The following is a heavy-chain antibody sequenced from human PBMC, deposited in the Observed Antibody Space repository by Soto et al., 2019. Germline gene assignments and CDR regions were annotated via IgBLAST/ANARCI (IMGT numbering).Heavy chain of an antibody. D-gene: IGHD3-9*01. J-gene: IGHJ4*02. CDR1: GGSISSSAYY. CDR3: GRSGLRYLDWLAPLIDH. Sequence: PSETLSLTCIVSGGSISSSAYYWAWVRQPPGQGLEWIGTIYYSGNTYYNPSLKSRVTISVDTSKNQFSLNLNSVTAADTAVYYCGRSGLRYLDWLAPLIDHWGQGTLVTGLL. CDR2: IYYSGNT. V-gene: IGHV4-39*01.